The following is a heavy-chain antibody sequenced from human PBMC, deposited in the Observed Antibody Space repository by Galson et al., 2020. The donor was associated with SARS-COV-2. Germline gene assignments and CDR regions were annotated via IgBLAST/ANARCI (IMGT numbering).Heavy chain of an antibody. V-gene: IGHV3-30*18. D-gene: IGHD3-3*01. CDR3: AKNPQGDFWSGYGMDG. CDR2: ISYDGSKT. Sequence: TGGSLRLSCAASGFTFYTYAMHWVRQLPDKGLEWVAAISYDGSKTSYADSVMGRFTISRDNSQNTLYLQMNSLGAEDTALYYCAKNPQGDFWSGYGMDGWGQGTTVTVSS. CDR1: GFTFYTYA. J-gene: IGHJ6*02.